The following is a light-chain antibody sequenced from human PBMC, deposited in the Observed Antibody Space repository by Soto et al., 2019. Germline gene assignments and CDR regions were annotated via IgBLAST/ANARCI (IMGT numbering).Light chain of an antibody. CDR3: QQRNNFPIT. CDR2: AVS. V-gene: IGKV3D-20*02. CDR1: QSVSSSF. Sequence: EIVLTYSPGTRSLAPAERATLPSRTSQSVSSSFLAWYQQKPGQAPRLLIYAVSNRAAGIPARFSGSGSGTDFTLTISSLEPEDFSVYYCQQRNNFPITFGQGTRLEIK. J-gene: IGKJ5*01.